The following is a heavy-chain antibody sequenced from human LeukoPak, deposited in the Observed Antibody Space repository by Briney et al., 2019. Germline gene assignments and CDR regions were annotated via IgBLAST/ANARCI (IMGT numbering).Heavy chain of an antibody. V-gene: IGHV3-30*13. CDR3: AREGCGGDCYGRMDV. Sequence: GRSLTLSCAASASSSSSYGMRWVSQAPGDGIEWEAIISYDVSNKYYVSSVKDRFTISRDNSKNKMYMQMNSLRAEDTAVYYCAREGCGGDCYGRMDVWGQGTTVTVSS. CDR1: ASSSSSYG. D-gene: IGHD2-21*02. J-gene: IGHJ6*02. CDR2: ISYDVSNK.